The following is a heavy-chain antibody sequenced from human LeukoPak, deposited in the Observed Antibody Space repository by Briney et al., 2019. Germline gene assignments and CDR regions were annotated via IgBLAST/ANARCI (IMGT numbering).Heavy chain of an antibody. CDR1: GYTFTGYY. CDR2: ISAYNGNT. CDR3: ARDQESGSYTLFDY. J-gene: IGHJ4*02. V-gene: IGHV1-18*04. Sequence: ASVKVSCKASGYTFTGYYMHWVRQAPGQGLEWMGWISAYNGNTNYAQKLQGRVTMTTDTSTSTAYMELRSLRSDDTAVYYCARDQESGSYTLFDYWGQGTLVTVSS. D-gene: IGHD1-26*01.